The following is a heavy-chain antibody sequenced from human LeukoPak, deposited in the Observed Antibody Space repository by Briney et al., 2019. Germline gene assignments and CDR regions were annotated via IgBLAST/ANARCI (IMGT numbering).Heavy chain of an antibody. CDR1: GFTFSNHW. CDR2: IKEDGSEE. J-gene: IGHJ4*02. V-gene: IGHV3-7*02. D-gene: IGHD3-16*02. CDR3: ARNRVRGDY. Sequence: PGGSLRLSCAASGFTFSNHWMTWVRQAPGKGLEWVANIKEDGSEEYYMDSVKGRFTISRDNAKNPLYLQMNSLRAEDTATYHCARNRVRGDYWGQGTLVTVSS.